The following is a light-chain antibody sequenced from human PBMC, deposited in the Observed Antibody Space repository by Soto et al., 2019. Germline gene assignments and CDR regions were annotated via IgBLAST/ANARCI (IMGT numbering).Light chain of an antibody. CDR3: QQYGSSPYT. CDR2: DAS. Sequence: PGERATLSCGASQSVSRSYLAWYQQKPGLAPRLLIYDASSRATGIPDRFSGSGSGTDFTLTISRLEPDDFAVYYCQQYGSSPYTFGQGTKLEIK. CDR1: QSVSRSY. V-gene: IGKV3D-20*01. J-gene: IGKJ2*01.